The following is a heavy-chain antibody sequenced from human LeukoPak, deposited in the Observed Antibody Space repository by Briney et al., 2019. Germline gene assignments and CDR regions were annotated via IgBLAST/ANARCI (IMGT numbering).Heavy chain of an antibody. J-gene: IGHJ4*02. D-gene: IGHD3-10*01. V-gene: IGHV3-30-3*01. CDR3: AKNYGSGTTDY. CDR2: ISYDGSNK. CDR1: GFTFSSYA. Sequence: GGSLRLSCAASGFTFSSYAMHWVRQAPGKGLEWVAVISYDGSNKYYADSVKGRFTISRDNSKNTLYLQMNSLRPEDTAVYYCAKNYGSGTTDYWGQGTLVTVSS.